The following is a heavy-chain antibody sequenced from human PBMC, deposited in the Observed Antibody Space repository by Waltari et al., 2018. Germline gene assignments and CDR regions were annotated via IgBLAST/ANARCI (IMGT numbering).Heavy chain of an antibody. J-gene: IGHJ4*02. CDR3: ARVSDVLLWFGSAYLFDY. CDR1: GYTFTSYG. V-gene: IGHV1-18*01. CDR2: ISAYNGNT. D-gene: IGHD3-10*01. Sequence: QVQLVQSGAEVKKPGASVKVSCKASGYTFTSYGISWVRQAPGQGLEWMGWISAYNGNTNYAQKLQGRVTMTTDTSTSTAYMELRSLRSDDTAVYYCARVSDVLLWFGSAYLFDYWGQGTLVTVSS.